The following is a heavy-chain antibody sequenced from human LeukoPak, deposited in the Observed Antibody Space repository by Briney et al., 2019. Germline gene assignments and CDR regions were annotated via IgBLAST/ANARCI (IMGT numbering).Heavy chain of an antibody. CDR1: GFTFSSYW. Sequence: GGSLRLSCAASGFTFSSYWMSWVRQAPGKGLEWVANTKQDGSEKYYVDSVKGRFTISRDNAKNSLYLQMNSLRAEDTAVYYCARDGMDIVASEYYYYYGMDVWGQGTTVTVSS. J-gene: IGHJ6*02. D-gene: IGHD5-12*01. CDR2: TKQDGSEK. CDR3: ARDGMDIVASEYYYYYGMDV. V-gene: IGHV3-7*01.